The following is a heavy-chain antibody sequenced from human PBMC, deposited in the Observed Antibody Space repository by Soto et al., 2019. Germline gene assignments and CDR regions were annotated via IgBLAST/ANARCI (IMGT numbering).Heavy chain of an antibody. Sequence: SETLSLTCTVSGGSISSSSYYWGWIRQPPGEGLEWIGSIYYSGSTYYNPSLKSRVTISVDTSKNQFSLKLSSVTAADTAVYYCARDGRAVAGTSKGYYYYGMDVWGQGTTVTVSS. CDR2: IYYSGST. J-gene: IGHJ6*02. CDR1: GGSISSSSYY. D-gene: IGHD6-19*01. V-gene: IGHV4-39*02. CDR3: ARDGRAVAGTSKGYYYYGMDV.